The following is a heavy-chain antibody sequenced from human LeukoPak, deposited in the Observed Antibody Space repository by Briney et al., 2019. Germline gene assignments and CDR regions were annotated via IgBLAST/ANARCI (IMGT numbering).Heavy chain of an antibody. CDR3: AHLRSGSFDI. CDR2: ISWNSGSI. J-gene: IGHJ3*02. CDR1: GFTFGDYA. V-gene: IGHV3-9*03. Sequence: GGSLRLSCAASGFTFGDYAMRWVRQAPGKGLEWVSGISWNSGSIVYADSVKGRFTISRDNAKNSLYLQMNSLRAEDMALYYCAHLRSGSFDIWGQGTMVTVSS.